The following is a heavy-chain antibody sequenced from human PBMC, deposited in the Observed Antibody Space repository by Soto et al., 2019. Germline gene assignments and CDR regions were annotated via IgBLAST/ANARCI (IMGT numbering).Heavy chain of an antibody. CDR1: GGSISSYS. Sequence: SETLSLTCTVSGGSISSYSWSWIRQPPGKGLEWIGYIYHSGSTYYNPSLKSRVTISVDRSKNQFSLKLSSVTAADAAVYYCARGGQGGMDVWGQGTTVTVSS. J-gene: IGHJ6*02. V-gene: IGHV4-30-2*01. CDR3: ARGGQGGMDV. CDR2: IYHSGST.